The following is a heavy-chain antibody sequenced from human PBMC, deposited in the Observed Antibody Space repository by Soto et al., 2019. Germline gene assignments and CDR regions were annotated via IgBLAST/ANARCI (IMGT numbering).Heavy chain of an antibody. Sequence: GASAYVSCKESGYASNRNYMHWLRQPPGQELEWMGIINPSGGSTSYAQKFQGRVTMTRDTSTSTVYMELSSLRSEDTAVYYCARARYCTNGVCYSTLDYWGQGTLVTVSS. V-gene: IGHV1-46*02. D-gene: IGHD2-8*01. J-gene: IGHJ4*02. CDR3: ARARYCTNGVCYSTLDY. CDR2: INPSGGST. CDR1: GYASNRNY.